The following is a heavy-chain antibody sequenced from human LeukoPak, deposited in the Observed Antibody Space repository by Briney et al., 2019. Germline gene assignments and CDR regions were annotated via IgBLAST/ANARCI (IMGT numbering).Heavy chain of an antibody. D-gene: IGHD2-15*01. CDR2: INPSGGST. V-gene: IGHV1-46*01. CDR3: AREGCSGGSCYEISGGDY. Sequence: ASVKVSCEASGYTFTSYYMHWVRQAPGQGLEWMGIINPSGGSTSYAQKFQGRVTMTRDTSTSTVYMELSSLRSGDTAVYYCAREGCSGGSCYEISGGDYWGQGTLVTVSS. CDR1: GYTFTSYY. J-gene: IGHJ4*02.